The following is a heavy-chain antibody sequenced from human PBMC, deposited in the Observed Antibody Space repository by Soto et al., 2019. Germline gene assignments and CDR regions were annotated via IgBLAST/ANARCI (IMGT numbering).Heavy chain of an antibody. J-gene: IGHJ4*02. CDR1: GDSVYSRPHS. CDR2: IFYSGTT. Sequence: VQLQESGPGLLKPTQTLSLTCTVSGDSVYSRPHSWTWIRQLPDKGLEYIGYIFYSGTTYYNPSLKDRVTISLDTSKNQFYLSLTSVTAADTAVYYCAGPTSYFEYWGQGTLVNVSS. CDR3: AGPTSYFEY. V-gene: IGHV4-31*03.